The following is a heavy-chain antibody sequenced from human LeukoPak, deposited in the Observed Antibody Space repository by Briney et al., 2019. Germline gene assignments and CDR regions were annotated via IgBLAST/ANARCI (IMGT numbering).Heavy chain of an antibody. CDR1: GGTFSSYA. CDR3: ASLHDYGDQPAQFDY. V-gene: IGHV1-69*13. D-gene: IGHD4-17*01. J-gene: IGHJ4*02. Sequence: SVKVSCKASGGTFSSYAISWVRQAPGQGLEWMGGIIPIFGTANYAQKFQGRVTITADESTSTAYMELSSLRSEDTAVYYRASLHDYGDQPAQFDYWGQGTLVTVSS. CDR2: IIPIFGTA.